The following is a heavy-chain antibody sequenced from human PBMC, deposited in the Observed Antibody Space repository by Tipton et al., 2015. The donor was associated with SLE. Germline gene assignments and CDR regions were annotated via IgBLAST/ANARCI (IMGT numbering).Heavy chain of an antibody. D-gene: IGHD2/OR15-2a*01. CDR3: ARQGEYSHSSGFWFDP. CDR2: IYHSGSTNSGST. J-gene: IGHJ5*02. CDR1: GGSIRSYY. V-gene: IGHV4-59*01. Sequence: TLSLTCTVSGGSIRSYYWSWIRQTPEKGLEWIASIYHSGSTNSGSTKYNPSLESRVSTSLDTSKNQISLKLTSVTTADTAIYYCARQGEYSHSSGFWFDPWGQGTLVTVPS.